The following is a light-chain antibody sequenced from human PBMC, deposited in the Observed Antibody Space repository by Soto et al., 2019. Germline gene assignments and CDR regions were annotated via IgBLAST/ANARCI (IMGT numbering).Light chain of an antibody. V-gene: IGLV1-47*02. J-gene: IGLJ3*02. Sequence: QSVLTQPPSTSGTPGQRVTISCSGSSSNIGSHDVYWYQQVPGTAPKLVIYTNTHRPSGVPDRFSGSKSGTSASLAISGLRSEDEADYFCAAWNDSLSGGVFGGGTKVTVL. CDR1: SSNIGSHD. CDR3: AAWNDSLSGGV. CDR2: TNT.